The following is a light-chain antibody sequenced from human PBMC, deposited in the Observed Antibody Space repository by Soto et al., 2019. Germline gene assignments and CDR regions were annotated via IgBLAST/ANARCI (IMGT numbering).Light chain of an antibody. CDR1: QSVSSN. V-gene: IGKV3-11*01. CDR2: GAS. J-gene: IGKJ5*01. CDR3: QQRSNWPSIT. Sequence: EIVMTQSPATLSVSPGERATLSCRASQSVSSNLAWYQQKPGQAPRLLIHGASNRATGIPDRFSGSGSGTDFTLTISSLEPEDFAVYYCQQRSNWPSITFGQGTRLEI.